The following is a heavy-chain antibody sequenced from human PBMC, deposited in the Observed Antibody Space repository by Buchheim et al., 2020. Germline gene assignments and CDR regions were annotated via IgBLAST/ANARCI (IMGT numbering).Heavy chain of an antibody. J-gene: IGHJ4*02. V-gene: IGHV3-30*18. D-gene: IGHD5-12*01. CDR1: GFTFSSYG. CDR3: AKDVGHKYLRYYFDY. Sequence: QVQLVESGGGVVQPGRSLRLSCAASGFTFSSYGMHWVRQAPGKGLEWVAVISYDGSNKYYADSVKGRFTISRDNSKSTLYLQMNSLRAEDTAVYYCAKDVGHKYLRYYFDYWGQGTL. CDR2: ISYDGSNK.